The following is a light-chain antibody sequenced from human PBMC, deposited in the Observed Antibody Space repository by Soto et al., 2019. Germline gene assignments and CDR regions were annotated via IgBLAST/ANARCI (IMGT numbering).Light chain of an antibody. J-gene: IGKJ1*01. CDR3: QQYNSYSRT. CDR1: QSISDS. V-gene: IGKV1-5*01. Sequence: DIQMTQSPSTLSASVGDRVTITCRASQSISDSLAWYQQKPGEAPNLLIYDASSLQGGVPSRFSGSGSGTEFTLTISSLQPDDSATYFCQQYNSYSRTFGQGTKVDIK. CDR2: DAS.